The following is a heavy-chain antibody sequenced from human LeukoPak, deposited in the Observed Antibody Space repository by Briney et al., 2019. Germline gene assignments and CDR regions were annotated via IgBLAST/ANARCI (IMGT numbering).Heavy chain of an antibody. Sequence: GESLKISCKGSGYSFTSYWIGWVRQAPGKGLEWVANIKQDGSEKYYVDSVKGRFTISRDNARNSLYLQMNSLRAEDTAVYYCATSQGSWPDYFDYWGQGTLVTVSS. V-gene: IGHV3-7*01. CDR2: IKQDGSEK. CDR1: GYSFTSYW. CDR3: ATSQGSWPDYFDY. J-gene: IGHJ4*02. D-gene: IGHD6-13*01.